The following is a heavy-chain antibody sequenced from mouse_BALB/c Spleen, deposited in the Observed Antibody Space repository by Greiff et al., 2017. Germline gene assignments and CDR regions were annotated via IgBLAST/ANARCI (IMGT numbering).Heavy chain of an antibody. D-gene: IGHD2-4*01. CDR1: GYSITSGYY. V-gene: IGHV3-6*02. CDR3: ASHPTMITTGFAY. Sequence: DVKLQESGPGLVKPSQSLSLTCSVTGYSITSGYYWNWIRQFPGNKLEWMGYISYDGSNNYNPSLKNRISITRDTSKNQFFLKLNSVTTEDTATYYCASHPTMITTGFAYWGQGTLVTVSA. CDR2: ISYDGSN. J-gene: IGHJ3*01.